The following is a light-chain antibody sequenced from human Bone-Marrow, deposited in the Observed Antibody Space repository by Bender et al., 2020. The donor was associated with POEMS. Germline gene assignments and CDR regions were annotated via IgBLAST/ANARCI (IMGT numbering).Light chain of an antibody. CDR3: QSYASSSSYV. Sequence: NFILTQPLSLSESPGKTVIISCTPNSGSIASYPVQWFQQRPGSVPTTVIYDDSQRPSGVPDRFSGSIDRSSNSASLTISGLKTEDEADYYCQSYASSSSYVFGPGTKVTVL. V-gene: IGLV6-57*03. CDR2: DDS. J-gene: IGLJ1*01. CDR1: SGSIASYP.